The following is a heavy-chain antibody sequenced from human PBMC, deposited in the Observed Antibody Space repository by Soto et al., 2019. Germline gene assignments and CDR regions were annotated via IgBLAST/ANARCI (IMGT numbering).Heavy chain of an antibody. D-gene: IGHD2-2*01. CDR3: ARGNRYCSSTSCYHYYYYGMDV. CDR2: INHSGST. CDR1: GGSFSCYY. V-gene: IGHV4-34*01. J-gene: IGHJ6*02. Sequence: SETLSLTCAVYGGSFSCYYWSWIRQPPGKGLEWIGEINHSGSTNYNPSLKSRVTISVDTSKNQFSLKLSSVTAADTAVYYCARGNRYCSSTSCYHYYYYGMDVWGQGTTVTVSS.